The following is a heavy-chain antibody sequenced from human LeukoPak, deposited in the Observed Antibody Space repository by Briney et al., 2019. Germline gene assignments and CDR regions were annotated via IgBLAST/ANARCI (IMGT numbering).Heavy chain of an antibody. CDR2: IYHSGST. Sequence: SETLSLTCTASGYSISSGYYWGWIRQPPGKGLEWIGNIYHSGSTYYNPSLKSRVSISVDTSKNQFSLTLASVTAADTAVYYCARGRWYSSSWYQYYYYMDVWGKGTTVTVSS. CDR1: GYSISSGYY. V-gene: IGHV4-38-2*02. D-gene: IGHD6-13*01. J-gene: IGHJ6*03. CDR3: ARGRWYSSSWYQYYYYMDV.